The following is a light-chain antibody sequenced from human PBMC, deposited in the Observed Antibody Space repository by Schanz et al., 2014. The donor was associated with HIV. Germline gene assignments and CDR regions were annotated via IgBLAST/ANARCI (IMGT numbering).Light chain of an antibody. Sequence: QSSLTPPSSFSFSPFPSLPLYFPFPRISFFCYNSVSWYQQHPGKAPKLMIYDVSNRPSGVSNRFSGSKSGNTASLTISGLQAEDDADYYCCSYVPGGTYVFGTGTKLTVL. CDR3: CSYVPGGTYV. V-gene: IGLV2-14*03. CDR1: RISFFCYNS. CDR2: DVS. J-gene: IGLJ1*01.